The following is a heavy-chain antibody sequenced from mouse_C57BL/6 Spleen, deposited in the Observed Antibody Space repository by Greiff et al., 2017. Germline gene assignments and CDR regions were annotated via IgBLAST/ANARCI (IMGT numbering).Heavy chain of an antibody. V-gene: IGHV1-15*01. CDR3: TRSHSMDY. Sequence: VQLQQSGAELVRPGASVTLSCKASGYTFTDYEMHWVKQTPVHGLEWIGAIDPETGGTAYNQKFKGKAILTADKSSSTANMELRSLSSDDSAVYYCTRSHSMDYWGQGNSVTVAS. J-gene: IGHJ4*01. CDR2: IDPETGGT. CDR1: GYTFTDYE.